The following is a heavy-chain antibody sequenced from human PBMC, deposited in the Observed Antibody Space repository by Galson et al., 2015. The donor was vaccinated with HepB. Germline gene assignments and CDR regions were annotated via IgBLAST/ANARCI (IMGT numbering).Heavy chain of an antibody. CDR1: GDSVSDNIVA. Sequence: CAISGDSVSDNIVARNWIRQSPSRGLEWLGRTYYKSKWYDDYAVSVESRITINPDTSKSQVYLQLNSVTPEDTAVYYCARAGPQGGADFDYWGQGTRVTVSS. CDR3: ARAGPQGGADFDY. V-gene: IGHV6-1*01. J-gene: IGHJ4*02. D-gene: IGHD1-26*01. CDR2: TYYKSKWYD.